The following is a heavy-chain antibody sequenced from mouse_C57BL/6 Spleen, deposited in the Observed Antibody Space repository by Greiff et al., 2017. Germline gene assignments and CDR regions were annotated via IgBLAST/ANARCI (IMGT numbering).Heavy chain of an antibody. V-gene: IGHV6-3*01. CDR3: IMRDY. CDR2: IRLKSDNYET. CDR1: GFTFSNYW. Sequence: EVKLVESGGGLVQPGGSLKLSCVASGFTFSNYWMNWVRQSPEKGLEWVAQIRLKSDNYETHYAESVKGRFTISRDESKSIVYLKMNNLRAEDTGIYYCIMRDYWGQGTTLTGSS. J-gene: IGHJ2*01. D-gene: IGHD2-3*01.